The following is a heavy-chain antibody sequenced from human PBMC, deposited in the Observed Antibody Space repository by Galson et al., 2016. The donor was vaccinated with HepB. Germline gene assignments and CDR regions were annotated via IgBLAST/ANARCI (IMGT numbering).Heavy chain of an antibody. V-gene: IGHV1-58*01. CDR2: IVVGSGNT. CDR3: AARASCGGDCYSLCAFDI. Sequence: SVKVSCKASGFTFAGPAVLWVRQSRGQRLEWIGYIVVGSGNTNYAQIFQERVTITSDMSTGTAYMELSSLTSEDTAVYYCAARASCGGDCYSLCAFDIWGQGTLVTVSS. J-gene: IGHJ3*02. D-gene: IGHD2-21*02. CDR1: GFTFAGPA.